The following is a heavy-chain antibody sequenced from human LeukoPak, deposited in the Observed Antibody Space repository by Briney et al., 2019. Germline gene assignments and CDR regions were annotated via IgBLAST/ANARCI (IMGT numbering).Heavy chain of an antibody. D-gene: IGHD4-23*01. Sequence: SQTLSLTCTVSGDSISSAFYYWSWIRQHPGKGLEWIGYIYQSGTTYCNPSLKTQVTMSLDTSRNQFSLKLYSVTAADTAMYYCARNLGAVVTPGWAYDIWGQGTMVTVSS. CDR3: ARNLGAVVTPGWAYDI. J-gene: IGHJ3*02. V-gene: IGHV4-31*01. CDR1: GDSISSAFYY. CDR2: IYQSGTT.